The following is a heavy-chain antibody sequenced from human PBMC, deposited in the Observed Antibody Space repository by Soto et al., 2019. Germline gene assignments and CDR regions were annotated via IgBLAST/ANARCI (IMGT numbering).Heavy chain of an antibody. D-gene: IGHD3-22*01. V-gene: IGHV3-48*03. CDR3: ARGMIVVVITPHPNDAFDI. CDR2: ISSSGSTI. Sequence: PAGSLRLSCAASGFNFSSYEMNWIRQAPGKGLVWVSYISSSGSTIYYADSVKGRFTISRDNAKNSLYLQMNSLGAEDTAVYYCARGMIVVVITPHPNDAFDIWGQGTMVPVSS. J-gene: IGHJ3*02. CDR1: GFNFSSYE.